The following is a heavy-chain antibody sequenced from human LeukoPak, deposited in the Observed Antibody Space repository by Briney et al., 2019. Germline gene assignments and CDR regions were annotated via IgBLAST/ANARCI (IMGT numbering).Heavy chain of an antibody. CDR3: ARAPIVVVVTATDKDFDY. V-gene: IGHV1-18*01. Sequence: ASVKVSCKASGYPFASYGISWVRQAPGQGLEWMGWISAYKGNTNYAQKFQGRVTMTRDTSISTAYMELSRLGSDDTAVYYCARAPIVVVVTATDKDFDYWGQGTLVTVSS. D-gene: IGHD2-15*01. CDR2: ISAYKGNT. J-gene: IGHJ4*02. CDR1: GYPFASYG.